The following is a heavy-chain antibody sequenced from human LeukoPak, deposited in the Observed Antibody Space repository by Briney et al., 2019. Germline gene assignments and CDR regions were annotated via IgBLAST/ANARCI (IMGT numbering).Heavy chain of an antibody. CDR1: GGSISSYY. V-gene: IGHV4-59*01. CDR2: IYYSGST. CDR3: ARGYSGYDSPFDY. Sequence: SETLSLTCTVSGGSISSYYWSWIWQPPGKGLEWIGYIYYSGSTNYNPSLKSRVTISVDTSKNQFSLKLSSVTAADTAVYYCARGYSGYDSPFDYWGQGTLVTVSS. J-gene: IGHJ4*02. D-gene: IGHD5-12*01.